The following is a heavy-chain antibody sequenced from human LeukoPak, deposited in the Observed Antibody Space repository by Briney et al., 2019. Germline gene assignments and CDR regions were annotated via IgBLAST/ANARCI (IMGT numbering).Heavy chain of an antibody. CDR1: GGSISSGGYS. CDR2: IYYSGST. Sequence: SQTLSLTCAVSGGSISSGGYSWSWIRQPPGKGLEWIGQIYYSGSTIYNPSLKSRVTLSIDTSKSQFSLRLSSVTAADTAVYYCARDTSLQHWGQGTLVTVSS. J-gene: IGHJ1*01. CDR3: ARDTSLQH. V-gene: IGHV4-61*08.